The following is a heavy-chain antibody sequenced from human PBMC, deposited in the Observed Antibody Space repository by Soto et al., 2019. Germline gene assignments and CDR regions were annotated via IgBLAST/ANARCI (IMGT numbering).Heavy chain of an antibody. CDR1: GFTFSSYA. D-gene: IGHD2-8*01. CDR3: AKEGDAWTNGYFDL. CDR2: ISGSGDST. J-gene: IGHJ3*01. V-gene: IGHV3-23*01. Sequence: GSLRLSCVGSGFTFSSYAMSWVRQAPVKGLEWVSAISGSGDSTYYAESVKGRFTISRDNSKNTLYVQMNSLRVEDTAIYYCAKEGDAWTNGYFDLWGQGTMVTVSS.